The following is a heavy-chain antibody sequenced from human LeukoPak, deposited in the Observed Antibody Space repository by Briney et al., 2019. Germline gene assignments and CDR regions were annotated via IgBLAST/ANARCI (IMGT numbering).Heavy chain of an antibody. CDR2: IHYSGGP. D-gene: IGHD3-16*01. CDR3: ARHVGKWGFDF. Sequence: TSETLSLTCTVSGGSITGYYWSWIRQPPGKGLEWIGNIHYSGGPKYNPSLKSRGTVSVDTSKNQFSLDLSSLTAADTAVYYCARHVGKWGFDFWGQGTLVTVSS. V-gene: IGHV4-59*08. J-gene: IGHJ4*02. CDR1: GGSITGYY.